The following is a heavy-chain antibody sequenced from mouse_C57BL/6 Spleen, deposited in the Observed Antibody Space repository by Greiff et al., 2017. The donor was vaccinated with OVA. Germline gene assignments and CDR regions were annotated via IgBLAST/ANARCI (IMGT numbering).Heavy chain of an antibody. V-gene: IGHV2-2*01. CDR1: GFSLTSYG. J-gene: IGHJ2*01. CDR2: IWSGGST. D-gene: IGHD2-5*01. CDR3: ARKSNYGLYFDY. Sequence: QVQLKESGPGLVQPSQSLSITCTVSGFSLTSYGVHWVRQSPGKGLEWLGVIWSGGSTDYNAAFISRLSNSKDNSKSQVFFKMNSLQADDTAIYYCARKSNYGLYFDYWGQGTTLTVSS.